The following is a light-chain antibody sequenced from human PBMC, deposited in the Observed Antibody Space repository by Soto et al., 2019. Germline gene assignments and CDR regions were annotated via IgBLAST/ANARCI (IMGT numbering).Light chain of an antibody. J-gene: IGLJ2*01. Sequence: QPVLTQPPSASGTPGQRVTISCSGSSSNIGSNYVYWYQQLPGTVPQLLIYRNSERPSGVPDRFSGSKFGTSASLAISGLRSEDEADYYCAAWDDSLSGVVFGGGTKLTVL. V-gene: IGLV1-47*01. CDR3: AAWDDSLSGVV. CDR1: SSNIGSNY. CDR2: RNS.